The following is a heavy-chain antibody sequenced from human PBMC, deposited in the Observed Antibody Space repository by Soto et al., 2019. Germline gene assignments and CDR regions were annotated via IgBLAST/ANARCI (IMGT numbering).Heavy chain of an antibody. Sequence: QVQLVESGGGVVQPGRSLRLSCAASGFTFSSYGMHWVRQAPGKGLEWVAVISYDGSNKYYADSMKGRFTISRDNSKNTLYLQMNSLRAEDTAVYYCAKDGARGGYSYGYFDYWGQGTLVTVSS. D-gene: IGHD5-18*01. CDR3: AKDGARGGYSYGYFDY. CDR1: GFTFSSYG. CDR2: ISYDGSNK. V-gene: IGHV3-30*18. J-gene: IGHJ4*02.